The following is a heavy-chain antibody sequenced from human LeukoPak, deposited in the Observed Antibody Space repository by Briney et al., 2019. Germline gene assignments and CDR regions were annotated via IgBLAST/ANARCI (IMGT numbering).Heavy chain of an antibody. Sequence: GGSLTLSCTASGFTFNNYSMNWVRQAPGKGLEWVSSISSRSSYIFYSNSVKGRFTISRDDAKHSLYLQMNSLRAEDTAVFYCARDRRDVYTFDYWGQGTLVTVSS. J-gene: IGHJ4*02. CDR1: GFTFNNYS. CDR2: ISSRSSYI. V-gene: IGHV3-21*01. CDR3: ARDRRDVYTFDY. D-gene: IGHD5-24*01.